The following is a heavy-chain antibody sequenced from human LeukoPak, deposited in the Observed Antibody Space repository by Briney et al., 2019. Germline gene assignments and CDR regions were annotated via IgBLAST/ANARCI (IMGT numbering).Heavy chain of an antibody. Sequence: GGSLRLSCAASGFTFSSYAMSWVRQAPGKGLEWVSSISSSSSYIYYADSVKGRFTISRDNAKNSLYLQMNSLRAEDTAVYYCARGHTMVRGVTPFDYWGQGTLVTVSS. CDR3: ARGHTMVRGVTPFDY. D-gene: IGHD3-10*01. J-gene: IGHJ4*02. CDR2: ISSSSSYI. V-gene: IGHV3-21*01. CDR1: GFTFSSYA.